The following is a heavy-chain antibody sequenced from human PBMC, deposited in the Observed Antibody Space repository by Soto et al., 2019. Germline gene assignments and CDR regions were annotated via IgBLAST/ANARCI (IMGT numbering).Heavy chain of an antibody. D-gene: IGHD3-10*01. J-gene: IGHJ4*02. CDR1: GFTFSSYG. V-gene: IGHV3-33*01. CDR3: ARGDYYGSGSYYLDFDY. Sequence: GGSLRLSCAASGFTFSSYGMHWVRQAPGKGLEWVAVIWYDGSNKYYADSVKGRFTISRDNSKNTLYLQMNRRRAENTAVYYCARGDYYGSGSYYLDFDYWGQGTLVTVSS. CDR2: IWYDGSNK.